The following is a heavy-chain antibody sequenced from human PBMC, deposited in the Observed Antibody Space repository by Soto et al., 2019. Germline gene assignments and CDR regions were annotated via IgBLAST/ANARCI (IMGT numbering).Heavy chain of an antibody. D-gene: IGHD2-2*01. CDR1: GGTFSSCS. CDR3: ARSGYCSSTSCSSTNYYYYGMDV. V-gene: IGHV1-69*13. CDR2: IIPIFGTA. Sequence: ASVKVSCKSSGGTFSSCSMSWVRRAPGQGLEWMGGIIPIFGTANYAQKFQGRVTITADESTSTAYMELSSLRSEDTAVYYCARSGYCSSTSCSSTNYYYYGMDVWGQGTTVTVSS. J-gene: IGHJ6*02.